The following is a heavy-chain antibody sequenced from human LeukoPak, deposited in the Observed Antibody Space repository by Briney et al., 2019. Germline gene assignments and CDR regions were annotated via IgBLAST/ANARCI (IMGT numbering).Heavy chain of an antibody. V-gene: IGHV4-61*02. D-gene: IGHD2-15*01. J-gene: IGHJ6*02. Sequence: SETLSLTCTVSGGSVSSGSYHWSWIRQPAGKGLEWIGRIYTNGITHYNPSLKSRVTMSIDTSKNQFSLKLSSVTAADTAVYYCARDPVGHCSGGSCPPGYYYGMDVWGQGTTVTVSS. CDR1: GGSVSSGSYH. CDR3: ARDPVGHCSGGSCPPGYYYGMDV. CDR2: IYTNGIT.